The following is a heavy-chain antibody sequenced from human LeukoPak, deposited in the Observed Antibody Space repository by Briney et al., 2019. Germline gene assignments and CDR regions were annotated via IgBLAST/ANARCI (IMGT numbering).Heavy chain of an antibody. CDR3: VRCDLEDQLKWFGP. V-gene: IGHV6-1*01. J-gene: IGHJ5*02. D-gene: IGHD2-21*02. CDR1: GDSVSSKSAT. CDR2: TYYRSKWYT. Sequence: SQTLSLTCAISGDSVSSKSATWNWIRQSPSRGLEWLGRTYYRSKWYTDYAFFVKSRITINPDTSKNQFSLQLNSVTPEDTAVYYCVRCDLEDQLKWFGPWGQGTLVTVSS.